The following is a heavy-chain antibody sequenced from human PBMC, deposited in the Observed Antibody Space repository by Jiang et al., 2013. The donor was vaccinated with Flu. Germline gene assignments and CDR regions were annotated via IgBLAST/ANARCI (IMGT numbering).Heavy chain of an antibody. CDR3: ARQREQLEIWFDP. J-gene: IGHJ5*02. D-gene: IGHD1-1*01. V-gene: IGHV4-39*07. CDR1: GGSISSSSYY. CDR2: IYYSGST. Sequence: LLKPSETLSLTCTVSGGSISSSSYYWGWIRQPPGKGLEWIGSIYYSGSTYYNPSLKSRVTISVDTSKNQFSLKLSSVTAADTAVYYCARQREQLEIWFDPWGQGTLVTVSS.